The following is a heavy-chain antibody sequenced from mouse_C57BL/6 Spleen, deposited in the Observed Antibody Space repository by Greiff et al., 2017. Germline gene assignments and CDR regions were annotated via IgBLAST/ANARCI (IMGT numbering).Heavy chain of an antibody. Sequence: VQLQQSGPELVKPGDSVKISCKASGYSFTGYFMNWVMQSHGKSLEWIGRINPYNGDTFYNQKFKGKATLTVDKSSSTAHMELRSLTSEDSAVYYCARENYYGSTFYVGCWGKGATLTAAS. CDR3: ARENYYGSTFYVGC. CDR2: INPYNGDT. V-gene: IGHV1-20*01. D-gene: IGHD1-1*01. CDR1: GYSFTGYF. J-gene: IGHJ2*01.